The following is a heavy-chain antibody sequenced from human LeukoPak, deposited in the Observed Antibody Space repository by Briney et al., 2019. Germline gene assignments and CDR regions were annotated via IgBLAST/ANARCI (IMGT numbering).Heavy chain of an antibody. Sequence: PSETLSLTCAVYGGSFSGYYWSWIRQPPGKGLEWIGEINHSGSTNYNPSLKSRVTISVDTSKNQFSLKLSSVTAADTALYYCARAPGSFDYWGQGTLVTVSS. CDR2: INHSGST. CDR1: GGSFSGYY. D-gene: IGHD3-10*01. V-gene: IGHV4-34*01. J-gene: IGHJ4*02. CDR3: ARAPGSFDY.